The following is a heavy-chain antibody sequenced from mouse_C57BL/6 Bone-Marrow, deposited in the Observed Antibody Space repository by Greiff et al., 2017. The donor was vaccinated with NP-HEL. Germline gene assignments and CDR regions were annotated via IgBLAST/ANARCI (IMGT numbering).Heavy chain of an antibody. CDR2: IDPSDSYT. CDR1: GYTFTSYW. CDR3: ARAVVAYYAMDY. Sequence: QVQLQQPGAELVKPGASVKLSCKASGYTFTSYWMQWVKQRPGQGLEWIGEIDPSDSYTNYNQKFKCKATLTVDTSSSTAYMQLSSLTSEDSAVYYCARAVVAYYAMDYWGQGTSVTVSS. J-gene: IGHJ4*01. V-gene: IGHV1-50*01. D-gene: IGHD1-1*01.